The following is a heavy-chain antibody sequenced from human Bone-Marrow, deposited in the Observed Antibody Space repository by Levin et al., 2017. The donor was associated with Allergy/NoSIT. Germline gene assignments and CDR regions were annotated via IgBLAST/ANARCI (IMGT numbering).Heavy chain of an antibody. CDR3: AKDWVRGWNDARNMPTKYFQH. Sequence: GGSLRLSCAASGFTFSSYGMHWVRQAPGKGLEWVAVISYDGSNKYYADSVKGRFTISRDNSKNTLYLQMNSLRAEDTAVYYCAKDWVRGWNDARNMPTKYFQHWGQGTLVTVSS. CDR1: GFTFSSYG. CDR2: ISYDGSNK. J-gene: IGHJ1*01. V-gene: IGHV3-30*18. D-gene: IGHD1-1*01.